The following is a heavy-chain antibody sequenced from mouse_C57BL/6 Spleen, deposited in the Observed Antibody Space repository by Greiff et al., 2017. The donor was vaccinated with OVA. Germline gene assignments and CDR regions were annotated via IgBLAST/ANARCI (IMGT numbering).Heavy chain of an antibody. CDR1: GYTFTSYW. CDR2: IDPSDSYT. J-gene: IGHJ3*01. D-gene: IGHD1-1*01. V-gene: IGHV1-69*01. CDR3: ARSGDGSSSWFAY. Sequence: VQLQQPGAELVMPGASVKLSCKASGYTFTSYWMHWVKQRPGQGLEWIGEIDPSDSYTNYNQKFKGKSTLTVDKSSSTAYMQLSSLTSEDSAVYYCARSGDGSSSWFAYWGQGTLVTVSA.